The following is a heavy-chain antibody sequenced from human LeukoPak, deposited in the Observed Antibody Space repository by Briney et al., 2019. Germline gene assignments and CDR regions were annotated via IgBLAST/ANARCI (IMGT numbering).Heavy chain of an antibody. CDR3: ARNHMATTASFDY. J-gene: IGHJ4*02. CDR1: GYTFPSYG. D-gene: IGHD5-24*01. V-gene: IGHV1-18*01. Sequence: GASVKVSCKASGYTFPSYGISWVRLAPGQGLEWMGWISAYNGNTNYAQKLQGRVTMTTDTSTSTAYMELSSLRSEDTAVYYCARNHMATTASFDYWGQGTLVTVSS. CDR2: ISAYNGNT.